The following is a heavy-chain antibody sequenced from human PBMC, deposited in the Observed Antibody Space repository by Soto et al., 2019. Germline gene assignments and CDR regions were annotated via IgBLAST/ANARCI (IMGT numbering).Heavy chain of an antibody. Sequence: GASVKVSCKASGYTFTGYYMHWVRQAPGQGLEWMGWINPNSGGTNYAQKFQGRVTMTRDTPISTAYMELSRLRSDDMAVYYCASVPGGSYIPYYYGMDVWGQGTTVTVSS. CDR1: GYTFTGYY. V-gene: IGHV1-2*02. CDR2: INPNSGGT. D-gene: IGHD1-26*01. J-gene: IGHJ6*02. CDR3: ASVPGGSYIPYYYGMDV.